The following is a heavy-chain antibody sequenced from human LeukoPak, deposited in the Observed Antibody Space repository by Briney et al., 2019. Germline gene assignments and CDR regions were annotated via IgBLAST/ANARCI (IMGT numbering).Heavy chain of an antibody. Sequence: SVKVSCKASGYTFTGYYMHWVRQAPGQGLEWMGGIIPIFGTANYAQKFQGRVTITADKSTSTAYMELSSLRSEDTAVYYCARVQGYCSDGKCLFWGQGTLISVSS. CDR1: GYTFTGYY. J-gene: IGHJ4*02. CDR3: ARVQGYCSDGKCLF. V-gene: IGHV1-69*06. D-gene: IGHD2-15*01. CDR2: IIPIFGTA.